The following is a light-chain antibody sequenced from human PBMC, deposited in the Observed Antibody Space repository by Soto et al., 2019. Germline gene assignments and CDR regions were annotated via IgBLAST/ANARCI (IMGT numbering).Light chain of an antibody. CDR1: SSDVGGYTY. CDR3: NSYTSGSTYV. V-gene: IGLV2-14*01. CDR2: EVS. Sequence: QSVLTQPASVSGSRGQSITISCTGTSSDVGGYTYVSWYQQHPGKAPKLIIYEVSNRPSGVSNRFSGSRSGNTASLTISGLQAEDEADYYCNSYTSGSTYVFGTGTKVTVL. J-gene: IGLJ1*01.